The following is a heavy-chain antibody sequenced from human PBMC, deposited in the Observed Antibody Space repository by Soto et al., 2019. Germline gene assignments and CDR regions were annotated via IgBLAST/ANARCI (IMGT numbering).Heavy chain of an antibody. D-gene: IGHD3-16*01. CDR3: ASDGVWGGGASTRPYYFDY. J-gene: IGHJ4*02. CDR1: GYTFTSYG. V-gene: IGHV1-18*01. CDR2: ISAYNGNT. Sequence: ASVKVSCKASGYTFTSYGISWVRQAPGQGLEWMGWISAYNGNTNYAQKLQGRVTMTTDTSTSTAYMELRSLRSDDTAVYYCASDGVWGGGASTRPYYFDYWGQGTLVTVSS.